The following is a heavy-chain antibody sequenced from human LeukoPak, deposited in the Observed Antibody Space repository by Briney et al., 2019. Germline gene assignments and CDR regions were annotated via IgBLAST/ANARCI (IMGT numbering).Heavy chain of an antibody. D-gene: IGHD1-26*01. CDR2: INPSIGST. Sequence: ASVKVSCTASRYTFTSYYIHWVRQAPGQGLEWMGIINPSIGSTIYSQKFQGRVTMTRDTSTSTVYMELSSLKSEDTAVFYCAISGNYFRPFDYWGQGTLVSVSS. J-gene: IGHJ4*02. CDR3: AISGNYFRPFDY. CDR1: RYTFTSYY. V-gene: IGHV1-46*01.